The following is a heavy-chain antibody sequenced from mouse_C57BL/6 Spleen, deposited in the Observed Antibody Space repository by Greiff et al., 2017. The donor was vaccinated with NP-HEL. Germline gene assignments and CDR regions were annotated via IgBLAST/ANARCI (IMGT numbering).Heavy chain of an antibody. CDR3: ARDLGLYAMDY. J-gene: IGHJ4*01. CDR1: GYTFTSYW. V-gene: IGHV1-61*01. Sequence: QVQLKQPGAELVRPGSSVKLSCKASGYTFTSYWMDWVKQRPGQGLEWIGNIYPSDSETHYNQKFKDKATLTVDKSSSTAYMQLSSLTSEDSAVYYCARDLGLYAMDYWGQGTSVTVSS. D-gene: IGHD4-1*01. CDR2: IYPSDSET.